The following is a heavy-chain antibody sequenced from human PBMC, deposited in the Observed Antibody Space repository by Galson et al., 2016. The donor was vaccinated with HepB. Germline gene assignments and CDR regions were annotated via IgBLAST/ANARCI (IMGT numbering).Heavy chain of an antibody. D-gene: IGHD3-10*01. Sequence: SLRLSCAASGFTLRSYAMSWVRQAPGKGLEWVSAISGSGGSTYYADSVKGRFTISRDNSKNTLYLQMDSLKAEDTAVHYCAKPGGATYDFDYWGQGTLVTVSS. CDR2: ISGSGGST. CDR1: GFTLRSYA. CDR3: AKPGGATYDFDY. V-gene: IGHV3-23*01. J-gene: IGHJ4*02.